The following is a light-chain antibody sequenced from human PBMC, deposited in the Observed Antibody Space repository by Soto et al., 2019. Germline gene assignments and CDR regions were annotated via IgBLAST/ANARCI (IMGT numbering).Light chain of an antibody. J-gene: IGLJ2*01. CDR2: EDY. Sequence: NFMLTQPHSVSESPGRTVTISCSRSSGSIDSNYVQWYQQRPGSAPTIVIYEDYERPSGVPDRLSGSIDSSSNSASLTISGLKSEDEAHYYCQTYDDTIVLFGGGTKLTVL. V-gene: IGLV6-57*04. CDR1: SGSIDSNY. CDR3: QTYDDTIVL.